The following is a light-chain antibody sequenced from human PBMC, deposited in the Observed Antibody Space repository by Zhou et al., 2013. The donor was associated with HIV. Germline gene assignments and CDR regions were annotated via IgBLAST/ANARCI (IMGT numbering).Light chain of an antibody. Sequence: EIVLTQSPATLSLSPGERATLSCRASQSVSSYLAWFQQKPGQAPRLLISDASNRATGIPARFSGSGSGTEFTLTISSLQSEDFAVYYCQQYNIWPGLTFGGGTKVEIK. CDR3: QQYNIWPGLT. CDR1: QSVSSY. J-gene: IGKJ4*01. V-gene: IGKV3-11*01. CDR2: DAS.